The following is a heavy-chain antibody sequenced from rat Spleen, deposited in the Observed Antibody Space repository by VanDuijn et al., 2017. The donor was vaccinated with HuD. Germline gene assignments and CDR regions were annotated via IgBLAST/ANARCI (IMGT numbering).Heavy chain of an antibody. V-gene: IGHV5-29*01. D-gene: IGHD1-1*01. CDR1: GFTFSDYY. J-gene: IGHJ1*01. CDR2: ISYDGSST. CDR3: ATSSTVGYWYFDF. Sequence: EVQLVESDGGLVQPGRSLKLSCAASGFTFSDYYMPWVRQAPTKGLEWVATISYDGSSTYYRDSGKGRFTISRDNAKSTLYLQMDSLRSEDTATYYCATSSTVGYWYFDFWGPGTMVTVSS.